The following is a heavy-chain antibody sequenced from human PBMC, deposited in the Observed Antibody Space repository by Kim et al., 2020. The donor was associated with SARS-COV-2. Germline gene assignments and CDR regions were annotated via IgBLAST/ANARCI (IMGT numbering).Heavy chain of an antibody. CDR3: VRGRTRTTAFDY. D-gene: IGHD1-7*01. V-gene: IGHV5-51*01. CDR1: GYRFTTYW. CDR2: IYPGDSDT. Sequence: GASLKISCKGSGYRFTTYWIGWVRQMPGKGLEWMGIIYPGDSDTTYSPSFQGQVTISADKSINTAYLQWSSLQASDTAIYYCVRGRTRTTAFDYWGQGTLVTVSS. J-gene: IGHJ4*02.